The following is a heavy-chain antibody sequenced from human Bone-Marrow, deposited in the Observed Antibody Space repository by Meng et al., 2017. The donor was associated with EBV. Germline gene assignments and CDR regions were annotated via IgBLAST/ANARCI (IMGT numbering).Heavy chain of an antibody. D-gene: IGHD2-2*02. CDR1: GGSIRIRNW. CDR3: ARGGVVPAAIGNWFDP. Sequence: PGAGMPCGALPSPGAVSGGSIRIRNWWSWVRQPPGKGLEWMGEIYHSGSTNYNPSLKSRVTISVDKSKNQFSLKLSSVTAAETAVYYCARGGVVPAAIGNWFDPWGQGTLVTVSS. CDR2: IYHSGST. J-gene: IGHJ5*02. V-gene: IGHV4-4*02.